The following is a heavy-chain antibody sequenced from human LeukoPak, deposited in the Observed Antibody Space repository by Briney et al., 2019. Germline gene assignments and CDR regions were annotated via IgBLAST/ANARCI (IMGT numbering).Heavy chain of an antibody. J-gene: IGHJ4*02. CDR2: IKQDGSER. CDR1: GYTFTTFW. CDR3: AGSGWQVYLDY. V-gene: IGHV3-7*01. Sequence: GGSLRLSCAASGYTFTTFWMSWVRQAPGKGLEWVANIKQDGSERYYVDSVKGRFTISRDNAKNSLYLQMNSLRAEDTGVYYCAGSGWQVYLDYWGQGALVTVSS. D-gene: IGHD6-19*01.